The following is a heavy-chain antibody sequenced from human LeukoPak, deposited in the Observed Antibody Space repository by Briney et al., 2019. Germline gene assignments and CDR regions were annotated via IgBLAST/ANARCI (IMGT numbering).Heavy chain of an antibody. CDR2: IRYDGSNK. Sequence: GGSLRLSCAASGFTFSSYGMHWVRQAPGKGLEWVAFIRYDGSNKYYADSVKGRLTISRDNSKNTLYLQMNSLRAEDTAVYYCAKDRYSSSSWFDYWGQGTLVTVSS. CDR1: GFTFSSYG. V-gene: IGHV3-30*02. CDR3: AKDRYSSSSWFDY. D-gene: IGHD6-6*01. J-gene: IGHJ4*02.